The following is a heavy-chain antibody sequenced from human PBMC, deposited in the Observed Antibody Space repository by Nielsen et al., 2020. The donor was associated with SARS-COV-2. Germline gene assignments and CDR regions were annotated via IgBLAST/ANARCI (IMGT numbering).Heavy chain of an antibody. J-gene: IGHJ4*02. CDR2: MSYEGSNK. D-gene: IGHD5-12*01. Sequence: GESLKISCAASGFTFSSYGMHWVRQAPGKGLEWVAVMSYEGSNKDYADSVKGRFTISRDNSKNTLYLQINSLRPEDTAVYYCAKDRHRGYATDDWGQGTLVTVSS. V-gene: IGHV3-30*18. CDR1: GFTFSSYG. CDR3: AKDRHRGYATDD.